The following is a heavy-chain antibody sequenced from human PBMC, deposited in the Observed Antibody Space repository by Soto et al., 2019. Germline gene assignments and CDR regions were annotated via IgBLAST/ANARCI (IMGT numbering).Heavy chain of an antibody. CDR2: ISGSGGST. Sequence: EVQLLESGGGLVQPGGSLRLSCAASGFTFSSYAMSWVRQAPGKGLEWVSAISGSGGSTYYADSVKGRFTISRYNAKNTLCLQINRLGAEDTAVYYCAKGGDRLTYYYCSGSSFDYWCRGTLVRVCS. CDR1: GFTFSSYA. J-gene: IGHJ4*02. CDR3: AKGGDRLTYYYCSGSSFDY. D-gene: IGHD3-10*01. V-gene: IGHV3-23*01.